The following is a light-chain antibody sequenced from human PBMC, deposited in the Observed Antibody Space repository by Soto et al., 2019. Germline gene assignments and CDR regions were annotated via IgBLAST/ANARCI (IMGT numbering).Light chain of an antibody. V-gene: IGKV1-27*01. J-gene: IGKJ4*01. Sequence: DIQLTQSPSSLSASMGARVAIACRVSQGIRSYLNCYRQKPGKVPYLLIYSASDLQSGVPSRFSGSGSGTEFTLTINSLQSEDFAVYYCQRYNNWPLTFGGGTKVDIK. CDR2: SAS. CDR3: QRYNNWPLT. CDR1: QGIRSY.